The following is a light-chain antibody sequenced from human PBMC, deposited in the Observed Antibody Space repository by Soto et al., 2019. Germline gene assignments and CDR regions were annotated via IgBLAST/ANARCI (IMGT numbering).Light chain of an antibody. CDR1: KSISIW. Sequence: DIQMTQSPSTLSASVGYRVTITCRASKSISIWLAWYQQKPGQAPTLLIYDASSRASGLPEMFSGSGAETAFTLPVSRLQLEDVEVDVCHQYGTSTQTFGQGTQVDIK. CDR3: HQYGTSTQT. CDR2: DAS. V-gene: IGKV1-5*01. J-gene: IGKJ1*01.